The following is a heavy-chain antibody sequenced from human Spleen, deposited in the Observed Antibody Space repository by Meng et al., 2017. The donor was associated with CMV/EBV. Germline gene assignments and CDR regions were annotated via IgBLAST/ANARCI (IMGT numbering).Heavy chain of an antibody. CDR1: GFTFSDYY. CDR2: ISSSGSTI. D-gene: IGHD5-18*01. V-gene: IGHV3-11*01. Sequence: GESLKISCAASGFTFSDYYMSWIRQAPGKGLEWVSYISSSGSTIYYADSVKGRFTISRDNAKNSLYLQMNSLRAEDTAVYYCARSSLGYGGNMQFDFWGQGTLVTVSS. J-gene: IGHJ4*02. CDR3: ARSSLGYGGNMQFDF.